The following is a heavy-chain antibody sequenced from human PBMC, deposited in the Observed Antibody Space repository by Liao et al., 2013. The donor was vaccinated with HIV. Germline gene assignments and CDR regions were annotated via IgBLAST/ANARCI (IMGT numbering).Heavy chain of an antibody. J-gene: IGHJ4*02. V-gene: IGHV4-34*01. CDR1: GGSFSGHY. Sequence: QVQLQQWGAGLLKPSETLSLTCAVYGGSFSGHYWSWIRQPPGKGLEWIGEINHRGSTNYNPSLKSRVTISLDTSKNQFSLKLSSVTAADTAVYYCARLVRNSWDGLAQEIDYWGQGTLVTVSS. D-gene: IGHD1-26*01. CDR3: ARLVRNSWDGLAQEIDY. CDR2: INHRGST.